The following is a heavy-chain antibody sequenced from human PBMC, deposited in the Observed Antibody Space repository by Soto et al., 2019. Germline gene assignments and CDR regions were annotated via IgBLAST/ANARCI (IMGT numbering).Heavy chain of an antibody. D-gene: IGHD3-9*01. CDR2: ISSGSKTI. V-gene: IGHV3-48*02. J-gene: IGHJ4*02. Sequence: SGGSLRLSCAASGFTFSGYSVNWVRQAPGKGLEWVSYISSGSKTIYYADSVKGRFIVSRDNAQNSQYLQMNSLRDEDTAVYYCVREDILGVRSFDYWGQGTLVTVSS. CDR3: VREDILGVRSFDY. CDR1: GFTFSGYS.